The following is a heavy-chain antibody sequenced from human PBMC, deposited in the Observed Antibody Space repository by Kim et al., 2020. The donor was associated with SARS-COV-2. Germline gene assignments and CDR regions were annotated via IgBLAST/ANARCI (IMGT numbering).Heavy chain of an antibody. V-gene: IGHV1-2*02. CDR1: GYTFTAYY. CDR2: INPNGGGT. CDR3: ARGDHYGSEKGIAY. D-gene: IGHD3-10*01. Sequence: ASVKVSCKASGYTFTAYYIQWVRQAPGQGLEWMGWINPNGGGTNCAQKFQGRVSMTRDTSITTAYMELTSLRSDDTAVYFCARGDHYGSEKGIAYWGQGTLVTVSS. J-gene: IGHJ1*01.